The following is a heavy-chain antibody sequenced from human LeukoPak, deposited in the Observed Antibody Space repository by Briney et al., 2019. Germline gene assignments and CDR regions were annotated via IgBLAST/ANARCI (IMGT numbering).Heavy chain of an antibody. J-gene: IGHJ4*02. Sequence: GGSLRLSCAASGFTFDDYAMHWVRQAPGKGLEWVSGISWNSGSIAYADSVKGRFTISRDNAKNSLYLHMNSLRAEDMALYYCAKDMSYGGYSGYDYWGQGTLVTVSS. V-gene: IGHV3-9*03. D-gene: IGHD5-12*01. CDR3: AKDMSYGGYSGYDY. CDR2: ISWNSGSI. CDR1: GFTFDDYA.